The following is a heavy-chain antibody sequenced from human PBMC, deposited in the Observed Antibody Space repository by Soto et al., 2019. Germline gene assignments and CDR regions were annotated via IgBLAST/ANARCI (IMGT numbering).Heavy chain of an antibody. CDR1: GGSFSGYY. D-gene: IGHD2-2*01. V-gene: IGHV4-34*01. Sequence: SETLSLTCAVYGGSFSGYYWSWIRQPPGKGLEWIGEINHSGSTNYNPSLKSRVTISVDTSKNQFSLKLSSVTAADTAVYYCARGSSPEGPIQMTFDYWGQGALVTVSS. J-gene: IGHJ4*02. CDR3: ARGSSPEGPIQMTFDY. CDR2: INHSGST.